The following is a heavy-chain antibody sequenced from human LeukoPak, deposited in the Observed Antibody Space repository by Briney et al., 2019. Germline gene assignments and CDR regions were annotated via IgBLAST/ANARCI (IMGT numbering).Heavy chain of an antibody. D-gene: IGHD3-3*01. CDR3: AREVRFLEWPRILTSFDY. Sequence: PSETLSLTCTVSGGSISSGDYYWSWIRQPPGKGLEWIGYIYYSGSTYYNPSLKSRVTISVDTSKNQFSLKLSSVTAADTAVYYCAREVRFLEWPRILTSFDYWGQGTLVTVSS. J-gene: IGHJ4*02. CDR1: GGSISSGDYY. CDR2: IYYSGST. V-gene: IGHV4-61*08.